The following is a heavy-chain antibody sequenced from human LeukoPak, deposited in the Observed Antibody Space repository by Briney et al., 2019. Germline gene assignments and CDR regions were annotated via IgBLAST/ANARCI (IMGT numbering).Heavy chain of an antibody. CDR2: IYSDGGRT. CDR3: AKDPPLAPSHDAFDI. CDR1: GFTFNSYW. V-gene: IGHV3-74*01. J-gene: IGHJ3*02. Sequence: PGGSLRLSCAASGFTFNSYWMHWVRQAPGKGLVWVSRIYSDGGRTDYADSVKGRFTISGENAKNTLYLQMNSLRDEDTAVYYCAKDPPLAPSHDAFDIWGQGTMVTVSS.